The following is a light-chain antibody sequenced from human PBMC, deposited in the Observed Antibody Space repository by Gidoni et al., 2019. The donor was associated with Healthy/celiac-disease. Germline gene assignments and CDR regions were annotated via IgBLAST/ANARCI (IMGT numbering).Light chain of an antibody. CDR2: TAS. CDR1: QSISSW. CDR3: QQYNSYPIT. V-gene: IGKV1-5*03. Sequence: DIQMTQSPSTLSASVGDRVTITCRASQSISSWLAWYQQKPGKAPKLLIYTASSLESGVPSRFSGSGSGTEFTLTISSLQPDDFATFYCQQYNSYPITFXGXTKVEIK. J-gene: IGKJ4*01.